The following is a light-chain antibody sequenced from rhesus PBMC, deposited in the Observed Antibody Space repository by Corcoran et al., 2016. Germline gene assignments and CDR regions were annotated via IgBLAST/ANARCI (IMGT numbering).Light chain of an antibody. CDR1: QGISSW. CDR3: QQHNSYPWT. J-gene: IGKJ1*01. V-gene: IGKV1-33*02. CDR2: GAS. Sequence: DIQMTQSPSSLSASVGDRVTITYQASQGISSWLAWYQQKPGKAPKLLIYGASSLQSGVPSRFRGSGSGTDVTLTISSLQPEDFATYYCQQHNSYPWTCGQGTKVESK.